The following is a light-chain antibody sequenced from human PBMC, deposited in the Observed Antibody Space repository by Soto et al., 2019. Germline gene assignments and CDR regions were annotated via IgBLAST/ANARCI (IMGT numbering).Light chain of an antibody. Sequence: QSPLTQPPSASGTPGQRVTISCSGRSSNIGANTVNWYQQLPGTAPKLLISNNDQRPSGVPDRFSGSKSGTSASLAISGLQSEDDADYYCAAWDDSLYGRVFGSGTKVTVL. CDR2: NND. CDR3: AAWDDSLYGRV. CDR1: SSNIGANT. J-gene: IGLJ1*01. V-gene: IGLV1-44*01.